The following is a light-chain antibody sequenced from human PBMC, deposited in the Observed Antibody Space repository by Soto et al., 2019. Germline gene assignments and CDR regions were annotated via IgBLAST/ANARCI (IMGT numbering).Light chain of an antibody. Sequence: EIVLTQSPGTMSLSPGEGATLSCRARQTVGCNYLAWYQQKPGQAPRLLSYGTSNRATGIPDRFSGSGSGTGFSLSISSLEPEDFAVFYCQQYSTSPPTFGGGTTVEIK. V-gene: IGKV3-20*01. J-gene: IGKJ4*01. CDR1: QTVGCNY. CDR3: QQYSTSPPT. CDR2: GTS.